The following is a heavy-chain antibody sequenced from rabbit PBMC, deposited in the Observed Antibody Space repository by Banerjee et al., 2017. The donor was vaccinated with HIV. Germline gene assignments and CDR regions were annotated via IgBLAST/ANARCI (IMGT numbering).Heavy chain of an antibody. D-gene: IGHD6-1*01. CDR3: AREADSPVYDFAIDL. CDR1: GFDISSYY. V-gene: IGHV1S40*01. CDR2: INTGAGSSGST. J-gene: IGHJ3*01. Sequence: QSLEESGGDLVKPGASLTLTCTASGFDISSYYMGWVRQAPGKGLEYIGFINTGAGSSGSTYYASWAKGRFTISETSSTTVTLQMTSLTAADTATYFCAREADSPVYDFAIDLWGQGTLVTDS.